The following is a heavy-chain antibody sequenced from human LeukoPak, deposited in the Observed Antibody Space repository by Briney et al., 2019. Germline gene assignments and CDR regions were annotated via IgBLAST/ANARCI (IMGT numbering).Heavy chain of an antibody. V-gene: IGHV3-9*01. J-gene: IGHJ4*02. CDR3: AKGLRIAVAGIDY. Sequence: GGSLRLSCAASGFTFDDYAMHWVRQAPGKGLEWVSGISRNSGSIGYADSVKGRFTISRDNAKNSLYLQMNSLRAEDTALYYCAKGLRIAVAGIDYWGQGTLVTVSS. D-gene: IGHD6-19*01. CDR2: ISRNSGSI. CDR1: GFTFDDYA.